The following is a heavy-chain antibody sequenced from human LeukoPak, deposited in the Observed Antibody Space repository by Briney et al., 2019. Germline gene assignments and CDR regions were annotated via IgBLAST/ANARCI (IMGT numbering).Heavy chain of an antibody. D-gene: IGHD3-10*01. Sequence: GGSLRLSCAASGFTFSDYEMNWVRQAPGKGLEWVSYISSSSSTIYYADSVKGRFTISRDNAKNSLYLQMNSLRAEDTAVYYCARNSGSSGSLWRNYYYYMDVWGKGTTVTVSS. CDR3: ARNSGSSGSLWRNYYYYMDV. CDR2: ISSSSSTI. V-gene: IGHV3-48*03. CDR1: GFTFSDYE. J-gene: IGHJ6*03.